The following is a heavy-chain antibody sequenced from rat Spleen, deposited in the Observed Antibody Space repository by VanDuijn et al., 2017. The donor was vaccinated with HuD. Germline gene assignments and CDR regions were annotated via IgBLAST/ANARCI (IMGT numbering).Heavy chain of an antibody. Sequence: EVQLVESGGGLVQPGRSMKLSCADSGFTFSNYGMAWVRQTPTKGLEWVASISYDGSSTYYRDSVKGRFTISRDNAKSTLYLKMDSLRCEDTSTYYCESHPRYLRDGYFDVWGPGTMVTVSS. CDR2: ISYDGSST. J-gene: IGHJ1*01. CDR1: GFTFSNYG. CDR3: ESHPRYLRDGYFDV. V-gene: IGHV5-29*01. D-gene: IGHD2-1*01.